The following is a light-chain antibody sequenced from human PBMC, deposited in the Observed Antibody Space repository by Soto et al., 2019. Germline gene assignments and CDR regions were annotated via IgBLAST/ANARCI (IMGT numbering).Light chain of an antibody. CDR3: SSYAGSNNFVV. Sequence: QSVLTQPPSASGSPGQSVTISCTGTSSDVGGYNYVSWYQQHPGKAPKLMIYEVSKRPSGVPDRFSGSKSGNTASLTVSGIQAEDDADYYCSSYAGSNNFVVFGGGTKLTVL. J-gene: IGLJ2*01. V-gene: IGLV2-8*01. CDR1: SSDVGGYNY. CDR2: EVS.